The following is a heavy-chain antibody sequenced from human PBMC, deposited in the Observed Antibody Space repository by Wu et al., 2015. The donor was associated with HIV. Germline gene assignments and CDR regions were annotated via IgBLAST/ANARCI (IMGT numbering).Heavy chain of an antibody. V-gene: IGHV1-2*02. D-gene: IGHD3-10*01. CDR2: INPNSGGT. Sequence: QVQLVQSGAEVKKPGASVKVSCKASGYSFTGYYMHWVRQAPGQGLEWMGWINPNSGGTNYAQKFQGRVTMTRDTSISTAYMELSRLRSDDTAVYYCARAVGVDRAENFDYWARERWSPSPQ. CDR3: ARAVGVDRAENFDY. J-gene: IGHJ4*02. CDR1: GYSFTGYY.